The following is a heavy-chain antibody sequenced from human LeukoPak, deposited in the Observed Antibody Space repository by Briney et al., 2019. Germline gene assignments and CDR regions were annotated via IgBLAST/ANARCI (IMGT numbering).Heavy chain of an antibody. V-gene: IGHV3-30*02. J-gene: IGHJ3*02. D-gene: IGHD6-19*01. Sequence: GGSLRLSCAASGFTFSSYGMHWVRQAPGKGLEWVAFIRYDGSNKYYADSVKGRFTISRDNSKNSLYLQMNSLRAEDTAEYYCARAKQWLDDAFDIWGQGTMVTVSS. CDR1: GFTFSSYG. CDR3: ARAKQWLDDAFDI. CDR2: IRYDGSNK.